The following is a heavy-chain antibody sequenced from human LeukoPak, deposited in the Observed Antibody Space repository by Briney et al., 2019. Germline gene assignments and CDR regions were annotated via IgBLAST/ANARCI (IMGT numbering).Heavy chain of an antibody. Sequence: PSETLSLTCTVSGYSISSGYYWGWIRQPPGKGLEWIGSIYHSGSTYYNPSLKSRVTISVDTSKNQFSLKLSSVTAADTAVYYCARSAADRRHYFDYWGRGTLVTVSS. J-gene: IGHJ4*02. CDR1: GYSISSGYY. CDR2: IYHSGST. CDR3: ARSAADRRHYFDY. V-gene: IGHV4-38-2*02.